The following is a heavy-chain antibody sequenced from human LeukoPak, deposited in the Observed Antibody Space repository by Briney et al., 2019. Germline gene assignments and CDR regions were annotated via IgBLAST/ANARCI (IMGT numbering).Heavy chain of an antibody. CDR1: GFTVSSNY. Sequence: TGGSLRLFCAASGFTVSSNYMSWVRQAAGKGLEWVSVIYSGGSTYYADSVKGRSTISRDNSKNTLYLQMNSLRAEDTAVYYCARDPGGRGWFDPWGQGTLVTVSS. V-gene: IGHV3-66*02. CDR3: ARDPGGRGWFDP. J-gene: IGHJ5*02. D-gene: IGHD1-1*01. CDR2: IYSGGST.